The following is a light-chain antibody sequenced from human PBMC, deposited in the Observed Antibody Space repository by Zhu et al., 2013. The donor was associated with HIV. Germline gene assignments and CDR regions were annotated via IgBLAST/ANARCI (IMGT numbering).Light chain of an antibody. J-gene: IGKJ1*01. CDR3: QQSFSAPET. CDR1: QTISNY. CDR2: ATS. V-gene: IGKV1-39*01. Sequence: IQMTQSPLSLSASIGDRVTISCRASQTISNYLNWFQQKPGKAPRLLIFATSNLQSGVPSRFSGSGSGTDFTLIISSLQPEDFASYYCQQSFSAPETFGPGTKVEVK.